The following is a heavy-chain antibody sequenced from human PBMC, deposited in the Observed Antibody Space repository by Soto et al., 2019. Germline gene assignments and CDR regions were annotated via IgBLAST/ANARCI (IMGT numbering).Heavy chain of an antibody. D-gene: IGHD6-13*01. CDR3: ARAPSSSRGLALNFDY. J-gene: IGHJ4*02. CDR1: GGSTSSYY. V-gene: IGHV4-59*01. CDR2: IYYSGRT. Sequence: SETLSLTCTVSGGSTSSYYWSWIRQPPGKGLEWIGYIYYSGRTNYNPSLKSRVTISVDTSKNQFSLKLSSVTAADTAVYYCARAPSSSRGLALNFDYWGQGTLVTVSS.